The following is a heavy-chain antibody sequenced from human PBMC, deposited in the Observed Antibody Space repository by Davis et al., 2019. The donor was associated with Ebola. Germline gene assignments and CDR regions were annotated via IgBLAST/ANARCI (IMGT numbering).Heavy chain of an antibody. CDR1: GITFSSYS. CDR2: ISSSSSTI. D-gene: IGHD3-22*01. J-gene: IGHJ2*01. CDR3: ARESYYYDSSGYYRYFDL. V-gene: IGHV3-48*02. Sequence: GESLKTSCAASGITFSSYSMNWVRQAPGKGLEWVSYISSSSSTIYYADSVKGRFTISRENAKNSLYLQMNSLRDEDTAVYYCARESYYYDSSGYYRYFDLWGRGTLVTVSS.